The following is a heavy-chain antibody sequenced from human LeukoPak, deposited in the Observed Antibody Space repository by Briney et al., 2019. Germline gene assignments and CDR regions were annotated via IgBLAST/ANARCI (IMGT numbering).Heavy chain of an antibody. CDR1: GYTFTSYY. CDR2: ISPSAGST. J-gene: IGHJ4*02. CDR3: ARERPNMCYFDY. Sequence: GASVKVSCMASGYTFTSYYVHWVRQAPGQGPDYMGIISPSAGSTNYAQKFQGRITVTRDTSTSTVYMELSSLVSEDTAVYYCARERPNMCYFDYWGQGTLVTVSS. D-gene: IGHD1/OR15-1a*01. V-gene: IGHV1-46*01.